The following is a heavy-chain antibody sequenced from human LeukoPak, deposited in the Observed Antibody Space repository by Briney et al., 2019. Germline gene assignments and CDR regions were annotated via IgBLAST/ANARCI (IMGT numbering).Heavy chain of an antibody. Sequence: ASVKVSCKAAGYTFTSKYIQRVRQAPGQGLEWMGWISAYNGNTNYAQKLQGRVTMTTDTSTRTAYMELRSLRSDDTAVYYCARKCRIVAVAGEDAFHIWGQGGMVSVSS. V-gene: IGHV1-18*01. CDR3: ARKCRIVAVAGEDAFHI. CDR1: GYTFTSKY. CDR2: ISAYNGNT. D-gene: IGHD6-13*01. J-gene: IGHJ3*02.